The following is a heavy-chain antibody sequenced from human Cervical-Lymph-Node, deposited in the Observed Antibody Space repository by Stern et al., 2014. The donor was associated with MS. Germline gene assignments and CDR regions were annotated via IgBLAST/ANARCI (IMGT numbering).Heavy chain of an antibody. J-gene: IGHJ4*02. Sequence: VQLVESGGGLVQPGGSLRLSCAASGFTFSDYYMNWIRQAPGKGLEWVSHITTSGSSIFYAVSVRGRFTISRDNAKNSLYLQMNSLRAEDTAVYYCARVLGKGRAPDYWGQGTLVTVSS. V-gene: IGHV3-11*01. CDR3: ARVLGKGRAPDY. CDR1: GFTFSDYY. D-gene: IGHD3-10*01. CDR2: ITTSGSSI.